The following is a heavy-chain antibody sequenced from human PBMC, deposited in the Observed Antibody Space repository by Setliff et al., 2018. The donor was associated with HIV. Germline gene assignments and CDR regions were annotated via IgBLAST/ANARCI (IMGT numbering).Heavy chain of an antibody. CDR1: GGTFSTFA. Sequence: SVKVSCKVSGGTFSTFAVTWVRQAPGQGLEWMGGIIPFHGIANYQHEFQGKVTMTRDTSTSTVYLNMSSLRSEDTAVYYCARARYYDYIWGSYPHFDYWGQGTLVTVS. J-gene: IGHJ4*02. V-gene: IGHV1-69*10. CDR3: ARARYYDYIWGSYPHFDY. D-gene: IGHD3-16*02. CDR2: IIPFHGIA.